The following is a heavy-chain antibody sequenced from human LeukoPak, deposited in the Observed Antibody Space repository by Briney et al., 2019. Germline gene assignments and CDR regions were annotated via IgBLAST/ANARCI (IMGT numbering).Heavy chain of an antibody. V-gene: IGHV4-39*01. CDR2: IYYSGST. CDR3: ARPLSCSSTSCFDY. CDR1: GGSISSSGYY. D-gene: IGHD2-2*01. J-gene: IGHJ4*02. Sequence: PSETLSLTCTVSGGSISSSGYYWGWIRQPPGKGLEWIGSIYYSGSTYYNPSLKSRVTISVDTSKNQFSLKLSSVTAADTAVYYCARPLSCSSTSCFDYWGQGTLVTVSS.